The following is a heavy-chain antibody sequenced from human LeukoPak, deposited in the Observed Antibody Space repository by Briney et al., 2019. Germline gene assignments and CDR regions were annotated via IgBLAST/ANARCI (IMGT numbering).Heavy chain of an antibody. CDR3: ARVLRYFDWLFDY. V-gene: IGHV4-59*01. J-gene: IGHJ4*02. CDR2: IYYSGST. Sequence: PSETLSLTCTVSGGSISSYYWSWIRQPPGKGLEWTGYIYYSGSTNYNPSLKSRVTISVDTSKNQFSLKLSSVTAADTAVYYCARVLRYFDWLFDYWGQGTLVTVSS. D-gene: IGHD3-9*01. CDR1: GGSISSYY.